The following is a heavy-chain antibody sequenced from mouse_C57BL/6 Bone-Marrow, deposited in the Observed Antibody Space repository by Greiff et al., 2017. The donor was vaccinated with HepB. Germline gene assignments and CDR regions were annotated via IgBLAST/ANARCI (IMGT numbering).Heavy chain of an antibody. Sequence: QVQLQQPGAELVRPGSSVKLSCKASGYTFTSYWMHWVKQRPIQGLEWIGNIDPSDSETHYNQKFKDKATLTVDKSSSTAYMQLSSLTSEDSAVYDCARENFMGMDGYYAWYFDVWGTGTTVTVSS. CDR2: IDPSDSET. CDR3: ARENFMGMDGYYAWYFDV. CDR1: GYTFTSYW. J-gene: IGHJ1*03. D-gene: IGHD2-3*01. V-gene: IGHV1-52*01.